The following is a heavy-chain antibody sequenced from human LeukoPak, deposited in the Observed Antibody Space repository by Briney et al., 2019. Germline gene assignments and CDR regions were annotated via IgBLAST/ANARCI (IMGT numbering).Heavy chain of an antibody. CDR1: GGSISGGGYY. D-gene: IGHD2-2*01. J-gene: IGHJ4*02. V-gene: IGHV4-31*03. CDR2: IYYSGST. CDR3: ARVAPPDIVVVPAVCGDCYQGGFDY. Sequence: SETLSLTCTVSGGSISGGGYYWSWIRQHPGKGPEWIGNIYYSGSTYYNPSLKSRVTISVDTSKNQFSLKLSSVSAADTAVYYCARVAPPDIVVVPAVCGDCYQGGFDYWGQGTLVTVSS.